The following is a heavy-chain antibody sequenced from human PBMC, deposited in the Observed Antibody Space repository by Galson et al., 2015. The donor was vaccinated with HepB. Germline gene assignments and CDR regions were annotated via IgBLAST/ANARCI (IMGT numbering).Heavy chain of an antibody. V-gene: IGHV1-2*02. Sequence: TVKVSCKASGYTFTGYYMHWVRQAPGQGLERMGWINPNSGGTNYAQKFQGRVTMTRDTSISTAYMELSRLRSDDTAVYYCARAVRPLDDAFDIWGQGTMVTVSS. CDR2: INPNSGGT. J-gene: IGHJ3*02. D-gene: IGHD3-10*01. CDR1: GYTFTGYY. CDR3: ARAVRPLDDAFDI.